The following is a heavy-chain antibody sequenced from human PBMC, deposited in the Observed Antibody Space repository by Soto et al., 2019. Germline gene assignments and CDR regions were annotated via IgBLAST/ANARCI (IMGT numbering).Heavy chain of an antibody. CDR1: GFTFSSYW. J-gene: IGHJ6*03. Sequence: GGSLRLSCAASGFTFSSYWISWVRQAPGKGLEWVANIKQDGSEKYNVDSVKGRFTISRDNAKNSLYMQMNSQRAEDTAVYFCAKVPKVVVVPAAMPREGYYYYMDVWGKGTTVTVSS. D-gene: IGHD2-2*01. CDR3: AKVPKVVVVPAAMPREGYYYYMDV. CDR2: IKQDGSEK. V-gene: IGHV3-7*01.